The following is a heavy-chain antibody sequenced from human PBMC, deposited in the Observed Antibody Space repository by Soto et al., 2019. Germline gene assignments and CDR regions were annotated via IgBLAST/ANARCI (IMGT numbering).Heavy chain of an antibody. J-gene: IGHJ3*02. V-gene: IGHV3-23*01. CDR1: GFTFSSYA. Sequence: GGSLRLSCAASGFTFSSYAMSWVRQAPGKGLEWVSAISGSGGSTYYADSVKGRFTISRDNSKNTLYLQMNSLRAEDTAVYYCAKVIHDYGDYGAAFDIWGQGTMVTVSS. CDR2: ISGSGGST. CDR3: AKVIHDYGDYGAAFDI. D-gene: IGHD4-17*01.